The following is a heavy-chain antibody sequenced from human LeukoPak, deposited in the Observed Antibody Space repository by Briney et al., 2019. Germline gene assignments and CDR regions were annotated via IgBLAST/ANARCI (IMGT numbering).Heavy chain of an antibody. Sequence: PSETLSLTCTVSGGSVSSSRYYWGWIRQPPGKGLEWIGSIYYSGSTYYNPSLKSRVTISVDTSKNQFSLKLSSVTAADTAVYYCARRVVRGVIPHAFDYWGQGTLVAVSS. CDR3: ARRVVRGVIPHAFDY. V-gene: IGHV4-39*01. J-gene: IGHJ4*02. CDR2: IYYSGST. CDR1: GGSVSSSRYY. D-gene: IGHD3-10*01.